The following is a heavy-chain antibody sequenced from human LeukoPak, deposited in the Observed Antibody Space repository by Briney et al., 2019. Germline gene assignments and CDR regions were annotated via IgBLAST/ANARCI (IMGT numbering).Heavy chain of an antibody. D-gene: IGHD6-13*01. J-gene: IGHJ4*02. V-gene: IGHV3-23*01. Sequence: GGSLRLSCAASGFTFSSYGMSWVRQAPGKGLEWVSAISGSGGSTYYADSVKGRFTISRDNSKNTLYLQMNSLRAEDTAVCYCAKDHIAAAGAFDYWGQGTLVTVSS. CDR3: AKDHIAAAGAFDY. CDR1: GFTFSSYG. CDR2: ISGSGGST.